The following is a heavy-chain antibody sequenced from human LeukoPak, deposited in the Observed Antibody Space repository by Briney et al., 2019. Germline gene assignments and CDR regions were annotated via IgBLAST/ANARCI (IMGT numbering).Heavy chain of an antibody. J-gene: IGHJ3*01. CDR1: GFTFSSSS. D-gene: IGHD5-24*01. CDR3: ASYSGRDRYNYDDSFFV. V-gene: IGHV3-21*01. Sequence: GGSLRLSCAASGFTFSSSSMNWVRQAPGKGLERVASISSSSSYIYYADSVKGRFTISRDKAKNSLYLQMNSLRTGDTTVYHCASYSGRDRYNYDDSFFVWGQETMVSVSS. CDR2: ISSSSSYI.